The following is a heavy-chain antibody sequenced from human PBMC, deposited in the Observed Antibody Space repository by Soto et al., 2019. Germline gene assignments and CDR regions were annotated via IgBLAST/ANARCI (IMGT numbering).Heavy chain of an antibody. CDR2: ISGGGGST. D-gene: IGHD6-19*01. J-gene: IGHJ5*02. CDR3: AEETSSSGWYAMDWFDP. V-gene: IGHV3-23*01. CDR1: VFTFSTYA. Sequence: PGGSLRLSCAASVFTFSTYAMSWVRQAPGKGLEWVSGISGGGGSTFYADSVKGRFTISRDNSKNTLYLQMNSLRAEDTAVYYCAEETSSSGWYAMDWFDPWGQGTLVTVSS.